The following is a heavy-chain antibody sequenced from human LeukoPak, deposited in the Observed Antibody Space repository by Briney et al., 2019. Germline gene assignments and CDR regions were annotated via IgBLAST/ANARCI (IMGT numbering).Heavy chain of an antibody. Sequence: GGSLRLSCAASGFTFSSFDMTWVRQAPGKGLEWVSTISVSATNTYYADSVKGRFTISRDNSKNALYLQMNSLRADDTAVYYCATITSMRVVLISWGQGTLVTVSS. CDR2: ISVSATNT. CDR3: ATITSMRVVLIS. D-gene: IGHD3-22*01. CDR1: GFTFSSFD. V-gene: IGHV3-23*01. J-gene: IGHJ1*01.